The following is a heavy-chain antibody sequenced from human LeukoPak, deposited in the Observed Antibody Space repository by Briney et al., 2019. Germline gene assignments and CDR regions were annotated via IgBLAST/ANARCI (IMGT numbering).Heavy chain of an antibody. V-gene: IGHV3-15*01. CDR3: TTDGYMISHTFDF. Sequence: GGSLRLSCSASGFTFSSYAMHWVRQAPGKGLEWVGRIKSNTDGGTTDYAAPVKGRFSSSRDDSKNTLYLQMSSLKSEDTAVYYCTTDGYMISHTFDFWGQGTMVTVSS. CDR1: GFTFSSYA. CDR2: IKSNTDGGTT. D-gene: IGHD3/OR15-3a*01. J-gene: IGHJ3*01.